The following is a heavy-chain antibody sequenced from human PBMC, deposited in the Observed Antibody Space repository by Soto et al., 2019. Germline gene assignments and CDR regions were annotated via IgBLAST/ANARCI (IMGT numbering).Heavy chain of an antibody. V-gene: IGHV3-7*01. D-gene: IGHD3-16*01. Sequence: GSLRLSCAASRFTFSSYWMTWVRQAPGKGLEWVANIKQDGSEKYYVDSVKGRFTISRDNAKNSLYLQMNSLRAEDTAVYYCARDVSGGNLDPWGQGTLVTVSS. CDR3: ARDVSGGNLDP. CDR2: IKQDGSEK. J-gene: IGHJ5*02. CDR1: RFTFSSYW.